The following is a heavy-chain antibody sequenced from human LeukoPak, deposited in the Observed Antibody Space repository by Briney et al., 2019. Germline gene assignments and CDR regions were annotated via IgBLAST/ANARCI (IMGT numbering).Heavy chain of an antibody. Sequence: GGSLRLSCAASGFTFSSYSMNWVCQAPGKGLEWVSYISSSSSTIYYADSVKGRFTISRDNAKNSLYLQMNSLRAEDTAVYYCARDKIVGATHFDYWGQGTLVTVSS. D-gene: IGHD1-26*01. V-gene: IGHV3-48*01. CDR1: GFTFSSYS. CDR2: ISSSSSTI. CDR3: ARDKIVGATHFDY. J-gene: IGHJ4*02.